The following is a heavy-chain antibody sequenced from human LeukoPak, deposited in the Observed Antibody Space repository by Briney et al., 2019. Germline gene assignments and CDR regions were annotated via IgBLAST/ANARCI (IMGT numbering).Heavy chain of an antibody. CDR1: GFTFNNYA. J-gene: IGHJ4*02. D-gene: IGHD2-21*02. Sequence: GGSLRLSCAASGFTFNNYAMNWVRQAPGKGLEWVSSISGGGETTYYADSAKGRFTISRDNSQNTLYLQMNSLRAEDTAVYYCAKGDPPGSFDYWGQGTLVTVSS. CDR3: AKGDPPGSFDY. CDR2: ISGGGETT. V-gene: IGHV3-23*01.